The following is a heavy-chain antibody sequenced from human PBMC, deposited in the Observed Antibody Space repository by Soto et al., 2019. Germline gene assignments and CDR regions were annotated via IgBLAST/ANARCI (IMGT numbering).Heavy chain of an antibody. D-gene: IGHD2-2*01. CDR3: ATALGCRSTSCTLDY. Sequence: QVQLVQSGAEVKKPGSSVKVSCKASGGTFGSYAFSWVRQAPVQGLERMGGIIPVSVAAHYAQKFQGRVTITADESTSTAYMELSSLSSQDTAVYYCATALGCRSTSCTLDYWGQGTRVIVSS. V-gene: IGHV1-69*01. CDR1: GGTFGSYA. J-gene: IGHJ4*02. CDR2: IIPVSVAA.